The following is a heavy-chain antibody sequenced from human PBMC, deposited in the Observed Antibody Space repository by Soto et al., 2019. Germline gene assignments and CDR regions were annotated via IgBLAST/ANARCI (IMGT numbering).Heavy chain of an antibody. V-gene: IGHV1-69*13. CDR2: IIPIFGTA. CDR3: ARDREDKHGALEI. CDR1: GGPFSSYA. J-gene: IGHJ3*02. D-gene: IGHD1-26*01. Sequence: GASVKVSCKASGGPFSSYAISWVRQAPGQGLEWMGGIIPIFGTANYAQKFQGRVTITADESTSTAYMELSSLRSEDTAVYYWARDREDKHGALEIWGQGTMVTV.